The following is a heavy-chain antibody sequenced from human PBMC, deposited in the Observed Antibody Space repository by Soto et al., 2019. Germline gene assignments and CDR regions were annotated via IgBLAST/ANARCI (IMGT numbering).Heavy chain of an antibody. Sequence: QITLKESGPTLVKPTQTLTLTCTFSGFSLSTSGVGVAWIRQPPGKALEWLALISWDDDKRYRPSLETRLTITQDTSKNQVVLKMTIMDSVDTATYYCAYLPCSGGSCYWFSYSGMDVLGQGTTVTVSS. D-gene: IGHD2-15*01. V-gene: IGHV2-5*02. J-gene: IGHJ6*02. CDR2: ISWDDDK. CDR3: AYLPCSGGSCYWFSYSGMDV. CDR1: GFSLSTSGVG.